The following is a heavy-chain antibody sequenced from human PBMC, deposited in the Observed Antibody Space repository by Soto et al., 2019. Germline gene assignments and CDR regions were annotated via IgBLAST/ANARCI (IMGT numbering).Heavy chain of an antibody. CDR2: IFSNDEK. J-gene: IGHJ4*02. V-gene: IGHV2-26*01. D-gene: IGHD5-12*01. CDR1: GFSLSTKGVG. CDR3: ARIRGSGYVGSDY. Sequence: SGPPLVNPTQTLTLTCTFSGFSLSTKGVGVSWIRQPPGKALEWLAHIFSNDEKSYSTSLKSRLTISKDTSESQVVLTMTNMDPVDTATYYCARIRGSGYVGSDYWGQGTLVTVSS.